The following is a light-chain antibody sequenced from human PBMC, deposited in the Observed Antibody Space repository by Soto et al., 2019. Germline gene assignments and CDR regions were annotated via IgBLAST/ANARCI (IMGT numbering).Light chain of an antibody. V-gene: IGLV8-61*01. CDR1: SGSVSTNSF. Sequence: QAVVTQEPSFSVSPGGTVTLTCGLSSGSVSTNSFPCWYQQTPGQAPRTLIYNTNTRSSGVPDRFSGSILGSKAALTITGAQADDESDYYCVLYMGSGISVFGGGTQLTVL. CDR2: NTN. J-gene: IGLJ2*01. CDR3: VLYMGSGISV.